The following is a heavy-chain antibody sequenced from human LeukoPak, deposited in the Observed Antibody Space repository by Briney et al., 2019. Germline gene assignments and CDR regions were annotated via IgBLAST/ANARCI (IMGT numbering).Heavy chain of an antibody. CDR2: IYYSGST. V-gene: IGHV4-39*07. CDR1: GGSISSSSYY. D-gene: IGHD6-19*01. J-gene: IGHJ6*02. CDR3: ARDLPLAVAGTGYYYYGMDV. Sequence: SETLSLTCTVSGGSISSSSYYWGWIRQPPGKGLEWIGSIYYSGSTYYNPSLKSRVTISVDTSKNQFSLKLSSVTAADTAVYYCARDLPLAVAGTGYYYYGMDVWGQGTTVTVSS.